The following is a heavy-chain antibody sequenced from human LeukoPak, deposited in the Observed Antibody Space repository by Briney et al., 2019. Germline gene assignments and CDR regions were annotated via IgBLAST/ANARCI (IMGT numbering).Heavy chain of an antibody. CDR2: INAGNGNT. D-gene: IGHD6-6*01. V-gene: IGHV1-3*01. CDR1: GYTFTSYA. Sequence: GASVKVSCKASGYTFTSYAMHWVRQAPGQRLEWMGWINAGNGNTKYSQKFQGRVTITRDTSASTAYMELSSLRAEDTAVYYCARDRETYSSSPLHFDYWGQGTLVTVSS. J-gene: IGHJ4*02. CDR3: ARDRETYSSSPLHFDY.